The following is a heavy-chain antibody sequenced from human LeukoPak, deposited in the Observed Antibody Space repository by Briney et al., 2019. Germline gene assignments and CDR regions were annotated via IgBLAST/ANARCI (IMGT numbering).Heavy chain of an antibody. CDR1: VFTFSSYS. CDR3: ARAWYSWGYYFDY. V-gene: IGHV3-48*02. Sequence: GGSLRLSCAHSVFTFSSYSMNWVRQAPGKGLEWVSYISSSSSTIFYADSVKGRFTISRDNAKNSLYLQMHSLRDEDTAVYYCARAWYSWGYYFDYWGQGTLVTVSS. J-gene: IGHJ4*02. D-gene: IGHD1-26*01. CDR2: ISSSSSTI.